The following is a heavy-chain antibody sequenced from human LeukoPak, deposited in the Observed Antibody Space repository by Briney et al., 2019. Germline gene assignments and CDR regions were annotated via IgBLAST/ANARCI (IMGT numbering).Heavy chain of an antibody. D-gene: IGHD6-13*01. CDR1: GFTFGDYA. J-gene: IGHJ4*02. CDR3: SRDSGAAAGTLDS. CDR2: IRDKAYGGTT. V-gene: IGHV3-49*03. Sequence: GGSLRLSCIDSGFTFGDYAMTWFRQAPGKGLEWVGFIRDKAYGGTTDFAASVKGRFTISRDDSKSIAYLQINSLKTEDTAVYYCSRDSGAAAGTLDSWGQGTLVTVSS.